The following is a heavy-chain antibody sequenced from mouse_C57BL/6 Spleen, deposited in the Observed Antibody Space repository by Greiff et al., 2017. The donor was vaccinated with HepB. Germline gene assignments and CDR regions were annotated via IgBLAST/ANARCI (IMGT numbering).Heavy chain of an antibody. CDR3: TRDRKSFYAMDY. Sequence: EVQGVESGEGLVKPGGSLKLSCAASGFTFSSYAMSWVRQTQEKRLEWVAYISSGGDYIYYADTVKGRFTISRDNARNTLYLQMSSLKSEETAMYYCTRDRKSFYAMDYWGQGTSVTVSS. D-gene: IGHD1-3*01. CDR2: ISSGGDYI. J-gene: IGHJ4*01. CDR1: GFTFSSYA. V-gene: IGHV5-9-1*02.